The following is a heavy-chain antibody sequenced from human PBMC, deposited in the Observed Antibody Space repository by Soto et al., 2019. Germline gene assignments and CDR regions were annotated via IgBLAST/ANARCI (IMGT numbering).Heavy chain of an antibody. D-gene: IGHD6-19*01. Sequence: GGSLRLSCAASGFTFSSNAMSWVRQAPGKGLEWVSTISGSGGSTYYADSLKGRFTISRDNSKNTLFLQVSSQRAEDTAVYYCAKEAVSGWYYFDYWGPGTLVTVSS. CDR3: AKEAVSGWYYFDY. CDR2: ISGSGGST. V-gene: IGHV3-23*01. J-gene: IGHJ4*02. CDR1: GFTFSSNA.